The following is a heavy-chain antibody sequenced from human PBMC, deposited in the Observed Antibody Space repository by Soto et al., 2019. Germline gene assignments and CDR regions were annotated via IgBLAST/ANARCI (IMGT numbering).Heavy chain of an antibody. D-gene: IGHD4-17*01. J-gene: IGHJ4*02. V-gene: IGHV1-69*13. CDR3: ARDRGAVSFYGDYVRTFDY. Sequence: GASVKVSCKASGGTFSSYAISWVRQAPGQGLEWKGGIIPIFGTANYAQKFQGRVTITADESTSTAYMELSSLRSEDTAVYYCARDRGAVSFYGDYVRTFDYWGQGTLVTVSS. CDR2: IIPIFGTA. CDR1: GGTFSSYA.